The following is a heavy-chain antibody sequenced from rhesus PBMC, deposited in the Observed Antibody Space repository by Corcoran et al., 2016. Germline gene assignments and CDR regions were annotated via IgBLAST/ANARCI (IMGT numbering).Heavy chain of an antibody. D-gene: IGHD6-31*01. J-gene: IGHJ4*01. CDR2: INGNSGST. V-gene: IGHV4-80*01. Sequence: QVQLQESGPGLVKPSETLSLTCAVSGGSFSSYWWSWIRQPPGKGLEWIGEINGNSGSTNYNPSRKSRVTITKDASKNQFSLKLSSGTTADTSVYYCARYSSGWFYDYWGQGVLVTVSS. CDR1: GGSFSSYW. CDR3: ARYSSGWFYDY.